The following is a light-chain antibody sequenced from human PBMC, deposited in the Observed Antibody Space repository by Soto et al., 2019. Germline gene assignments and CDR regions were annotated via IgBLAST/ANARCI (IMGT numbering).Light chain of an antibody. V-gene: IGLV1-47*02. CDR2: NNN. J-gene: IGLJ3*02. Sequence: QSVLTQPPSASGTPGQRVTISCSGSTSNLGSHFVYWYQQLPGTAPKLLIYNNNQRPSGVPDRFSGSKSGTSASLAISGLRSDDESDYYCAAWDDSLSGPVFGAGTKLTVL. CDR1: TSNLGSHF. CDR3: AAWDDSLSGPV.